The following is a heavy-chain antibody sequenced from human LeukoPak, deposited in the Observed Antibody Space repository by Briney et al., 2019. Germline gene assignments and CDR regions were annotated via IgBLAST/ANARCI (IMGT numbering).Heavy chain of an antibody. Sequence: PGGSLRLSCAASGFTFSSYSMNWVRQAPGKGLEWVSSISSSSSYIYYADSVKGRFTISRDNAKNSLYLQMNSLRAEDTAVYYCARDRGYGGNLDAFDIWGQGTMVTVSS. CDR2: ISSSSSYI. J-gene: IGHJ3*02. D-gene: IGHD4-23*01. CDR3: ARDRGYGGNLDAFDI. CDR1: GFTFSSYS. V-gene: IGHV3-21*01.